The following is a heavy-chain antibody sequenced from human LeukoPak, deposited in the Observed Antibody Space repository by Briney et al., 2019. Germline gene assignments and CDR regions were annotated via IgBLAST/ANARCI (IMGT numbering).Heavy chain of an antibody. CDR1: GYIFTGYY. Sequence: ASVKVSCKASGYIFTGYYMHWVRQAPGQGLEWVGWINANSGSTNYAQKFQGRVTMTRDTSISTAYMELNRLRSDDTAVYYCARDSGLTVAGAYYFNTMDVWGQGTTVTVSS. D-gene: IGHD6-19*01. J-gene: IGHJ6*02. CDR2: INANSGST. V-gene: IGHV1-2*02. CDR3: ARDSGLTVAGAYYFNTMDV.